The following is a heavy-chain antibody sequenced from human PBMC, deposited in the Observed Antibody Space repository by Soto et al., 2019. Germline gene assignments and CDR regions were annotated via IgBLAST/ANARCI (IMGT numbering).Heavy chain of an antibody. CDR3: ARSPLSYDYVRQTWRDVGDSFDV. J-gene: IGHJ3*01. V-gene: IGHV4-34*12. Sequence: PSETLSLTCAIYNSSLGAFHWTWIRQPPGKGLEWIGELIHGGSTTYNPSLKSRVTFSLDTTYSQISLQLMSVTAADTGIYYCARSPLSYDYVRQTWRDVGDSFDVWGRGTLVTVSS. D-gene: IGHD3-16*01. CDR2: LIHGGST. CDR1: NSSLGAFH.